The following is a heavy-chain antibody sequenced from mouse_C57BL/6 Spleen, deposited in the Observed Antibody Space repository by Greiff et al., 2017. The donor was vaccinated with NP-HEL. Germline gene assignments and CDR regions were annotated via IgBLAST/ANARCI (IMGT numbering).Heavy chain of an antibody. CDR2: IYPGDGDT. CDR1: GYAFSSSW. V-gene: IGHV1-82*01. CDR3: ARRYGSWFAY. J-gene: IGHJ3*01. Sequence: VQLQESGPELVKPGASVKISCKASGYAFSSSWMNWVKQRPGKGLEWIGRIYPGDGDTNYNGKFKGKATLTADKSSSTAYMQLSSLTSEDSAVYFCARRYGSWFAYWGQGTLVTVSA. D-gene: IGHD2-2*01.